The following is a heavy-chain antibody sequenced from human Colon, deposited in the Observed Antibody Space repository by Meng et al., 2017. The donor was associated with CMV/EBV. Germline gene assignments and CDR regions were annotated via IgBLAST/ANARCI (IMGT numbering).Heavy chain of an antibody. V-gene: IGHV4-39*07. CDR3: ARGQDSAKVHH. J-gene: IGHJ1*01. CDR1: GASISSFSY. D-gene: IGHD1-26*01. CDR2: VAHSANM. Sequence: HLRLQESGPGLVKPSETLSLTCTLSGASISSFSYWNWIRQPPGKGLEWIASVAHSANMYYNTSLQSRVTMSFDTSKNQFSLRLYSVTAADTAVYYCARGQDSAKVHHWGQGSLVTVAS.